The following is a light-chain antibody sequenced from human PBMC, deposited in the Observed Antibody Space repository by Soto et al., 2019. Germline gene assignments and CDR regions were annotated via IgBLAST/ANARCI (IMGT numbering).Light chain of an antibody. CDR3: QQYGYSRT. V-gene: IGKV3-20*01. CDR1: QTLSSRH. Sequence: VLTQSPGTLFLSPGERATLSCRASQTLSSRHLAWYQQKPGQAPRLLIYGSSSRATDIPDRFSGSRSGTDFTLTISTLEPEDFAIYYCQQYGYSRTFGQGTKVEIK. CDR2: GSS. J-gene: IGKJ1*01.